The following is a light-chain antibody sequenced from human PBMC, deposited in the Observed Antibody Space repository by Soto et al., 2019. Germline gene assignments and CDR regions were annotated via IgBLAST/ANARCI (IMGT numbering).Light chain of an antibody. CDR2: DAS. V-gene: IGKV1-5*01. Sequence: DIQMTQSPSTLSASVGDRVTITCRASQSIRYWLAWYQHKPGKAPKLLIYDASTLESGVPTRFSGSGSGTEFTLTISSLHPDDFATYYCQQYNSYWSFGQGTKVDIK. J-gene: IGKJ1*01. CDR3: QQYNSYWS. CDR1: QSIRYW.